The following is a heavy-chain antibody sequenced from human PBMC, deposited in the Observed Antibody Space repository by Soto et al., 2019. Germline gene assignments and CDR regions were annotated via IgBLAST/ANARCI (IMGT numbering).Heavy chain of an antibody. D-gene: IGHD6-6*01. CDR2: IHNSGRT. CDR1: GVPISNHY. V-gene: IGHV4-59*11. J-gene: IGHJ6*02. CDR3: ARGSSIAGLYYGMDV. Sequence: SETLSLTCTVSGVPISNHYWSWVRQTPGKELEWIGHIHNSGRTIYNPSVKSRVTMSIDTSKNQFSLKLSSVTAADTAVYYCARGSSIAGLYYGMDVWGQGTTVT.